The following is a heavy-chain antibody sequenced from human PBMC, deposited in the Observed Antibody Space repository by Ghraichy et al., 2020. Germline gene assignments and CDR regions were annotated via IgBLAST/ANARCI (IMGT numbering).Heavy chain of an antibody. D-gene: IGHD5-12*01. V-gene: IGHV3-64D*06. CDR2: ISSNGGST. CDR1: GFTFSSYA. CDR3: VKEGPPSGYSGYDYRYFDY. J-gene: IGHJ4*02. Sequence: GGSLRLSCSASGFTFSSYAMHWVRQAPGKGLEYVSAISSNGGSTYYADSVKGRFTISRDNSKNTLYLQMSSLRAEDTAVYYCVKEGPPSGYSGYDYRYFDYWGQGTLVTVSS.